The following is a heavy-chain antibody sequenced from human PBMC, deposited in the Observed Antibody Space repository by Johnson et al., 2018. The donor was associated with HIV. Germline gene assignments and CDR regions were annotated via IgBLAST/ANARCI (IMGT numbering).Heavy chain of an antibody. Sequence: VQLVESGGGLVQPGGSLRLSCAASGFTVRSNYMSWVRQAPGKGLEWVSAISNTGGRTYYADSVKGRFTISRDNSKYSLFLQMNSLRAEDTVVYYCAKARGGYCSSTSCFAFDIWGQGTMVTVSS. J-gene: IGHJ3*02. V-gene: IGHV3-23*04. CDR2: ISNTGGRT. CDR3: AKARGGYCSSTSCFAFDI. CDR1: GFTVRSNY. D-gene: IGHD2-2*01.